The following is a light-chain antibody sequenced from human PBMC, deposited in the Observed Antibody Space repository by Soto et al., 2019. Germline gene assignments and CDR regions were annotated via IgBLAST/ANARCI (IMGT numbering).Light chain of an antibody. J-gene: IGKJ2*01. V-gene: IGKV3-20*01. Sequence: EFVLTQSPGTLSLSPGERATLSCRASQSLTKNYLAWYQQKPGQAPRLLIYGASNRATDIPDRISGSGSGTDFTLTISTLEPEDSAMYYCQQYCSSVEYTFGQGTKLELK. CDR2: GAS. CDR3: QQYCSSVEYT. CDR1: QSLTKNY.